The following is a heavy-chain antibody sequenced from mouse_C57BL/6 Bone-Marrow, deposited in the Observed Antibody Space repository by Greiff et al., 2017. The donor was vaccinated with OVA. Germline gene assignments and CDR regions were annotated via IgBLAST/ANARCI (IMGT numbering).Heavy chain of an antibody. V-gene: IGHV1-19*01. CDR3: ARSYDTTVVATDYAMDY. Sequence: EVQLQQSGTVLVKPGASVKMSCKASGCTFTDYYMNWVKQSHGKSLEWIGVINPYNCGTSSNQKIKGKATLTVDKSSSTAYMELNSLTSEDSAVYYCARSYDTTVVATDYAMDYWGQGTSVTVSS. CDR2: INPYNCGT. CDR1: GCTFTDYY. D-gene: IGHD1-1*01. J-gene: IGHJ4*01.